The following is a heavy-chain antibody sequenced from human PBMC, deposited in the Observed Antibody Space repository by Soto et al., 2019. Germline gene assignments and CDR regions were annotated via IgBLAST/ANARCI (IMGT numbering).Heavy chain of an antibody. V-gene: IGHV4-39*01. D-gene: IGHD1-26*01. Sequence: QLQLQESGPGLVKPSETLSLTCTAARGSISSSSYYWGWIRQPPGKGLGGIASIYYRGSTYYNPPLKSRVTMSIDTSRNRCSLMLTSVTAADTGLYYCARLGGSGKFYYGMDVWGQGPTVIVSS. J-gene: IGHJ6*02. CDR3: ARLGGSGKFYYGMDV. CDR2: IYYRGST. CDR1: RGSISSSSYY.